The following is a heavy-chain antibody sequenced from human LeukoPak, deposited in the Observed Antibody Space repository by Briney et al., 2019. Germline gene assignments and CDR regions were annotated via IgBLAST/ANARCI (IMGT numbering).Heavy chain of an antibody. V-gene: IGHV3-48*03. CDR1: GFTFSSYE. D-gene: IGHD6-19*01. Sequence: RGSLRLSCAASGFTFSSYEMNWVRQAPGKGLEWVSYISSSGSTIYYADSVKGRFTISRDNAKNSLYLQMNSLRAEDTAVYYCARVALWLANYYYYYMDVWGKGTTVTVSS. CDR2: ISSSGSTI. CDR3: ARVALWLANYYYYYMDV. J-gene: IGHJ6*03.